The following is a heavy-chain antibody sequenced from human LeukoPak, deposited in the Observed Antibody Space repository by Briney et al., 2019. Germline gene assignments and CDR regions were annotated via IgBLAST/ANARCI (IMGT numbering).Heavy chain of an antibody. Sequence: ASVKVSCKASGYTFTSYGISWVRQAPGQGLEWMGWISAYNGNTIYAQKFQGRVTMTEDTSTDTAYMELSSLRSEDTAVYYCATDKMRGVACGHYYYGKDVWGQGTTVTVSS. CDR3: ATDKMRGVACGHYYYGKDV. CDR2: ISAYNGNT. D-gene: IGHD3-10*01. V-gene: IGHV1-18*01. CDR1: GYTFTSYG. J-gene: IGHJ6*02.